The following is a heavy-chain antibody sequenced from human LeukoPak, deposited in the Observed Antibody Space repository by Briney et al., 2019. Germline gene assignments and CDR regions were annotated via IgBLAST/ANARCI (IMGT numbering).Heavy chain of an antibody. D-gene: IGHD3-10*01. CDR1: GGTFSSYA. J-gene: IGHJ5*02. CDR3: ARGYGSGPLNWFDP. V-gene: IGHV1-69*13. CDR2: IIPIFGTA. Sequence: ASVKVSCKASGGTFSSYAISWVRQAPGQGLEWMGGIIPIFGTANYAQKFQGRVTITADESTSTAYMELSSLRSEDTAVYYCARGYGSGPLNWFDPWGQGTLVTVSS.